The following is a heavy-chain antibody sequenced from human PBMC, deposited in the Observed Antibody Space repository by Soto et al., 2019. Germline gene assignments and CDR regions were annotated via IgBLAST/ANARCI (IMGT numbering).Heavy chain of an antibody. J-gene: IGHJ4*02. V-gene: IGHV4-4*07. CDR1: GGSIISYY. Sequence: PSEPLSLTCTVSGGSIISYYWSWIRQPAGKGLEWIGRIYTSGSTNYNPSLKSRVTMSVDTSKNQFSLKLSSVTAADTAVYYCAREMDTRATFDYWGQGTLVTVSS. CDR2: IYTSGST. D-gene: IGHD5-18*01. CDR3: AREMDTRATFDY.